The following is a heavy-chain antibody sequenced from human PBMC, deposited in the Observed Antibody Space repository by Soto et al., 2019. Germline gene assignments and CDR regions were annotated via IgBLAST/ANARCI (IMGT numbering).Heavy chain of an antibody. CDR3: AKSSNDYIWGSYRPSYYYYYMDV. D-gene: IGHD3-16*02. CDR2: ISYDGSNK. Sequence: GGSLRLSCAASGFTFSSYGMHWVRQAPGKGLEWVAVISYDGSNKYYADSVKGRFTISRDNSKNTLYLQMNSLRAEDTAVYYCAKSSNDYIWGSYRPSYYYYYMDVWGKGTTVTVSS. V-gene: IGHV3-30*18. J-gene: IGHJ6*03. CDR1: GFTFSSYG.